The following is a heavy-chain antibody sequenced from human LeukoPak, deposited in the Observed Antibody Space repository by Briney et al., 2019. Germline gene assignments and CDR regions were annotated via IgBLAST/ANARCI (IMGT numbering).Heavy chain of an antibody. J-gene: IGHJ5*02. V-gene: IGHV4-61*01. Sequence: PSQTLSPTCTVSGGSITSGRYHWGWIRQPPGKGLEWIGYIYYSGSTNYNPSLKSRVTISVDTSKNQFSLKLSSVTAADTAVYYCARGGSTGTNLNWVDPWGQGTLVTVSS. CDR2: IYYSGST. CDR1: GGSITSGRYH. CDR3: ARGGSTGTNLNWVDP. D-gene: IGHD1-1*01.